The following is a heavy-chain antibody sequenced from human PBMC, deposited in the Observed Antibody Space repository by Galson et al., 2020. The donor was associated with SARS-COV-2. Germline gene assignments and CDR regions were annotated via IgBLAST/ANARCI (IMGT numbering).Heavy chain of an antibody. J-gene: IGHJ3*02. D-gene: IGHD3-22*01. CDR3: ARVSSSGSRVTFDI. Sequence: ASETLSLTCNVSGGSISRGGYYWSWIRQHPGKGLEGIGYIHYIGSTYYNPSLKSRVTISVDTSKNQFSLKLSSVTAADTAEYFCARVSSSGSRVTFDIWGQGTMVTVSS. V-gene: IGHV4-31*03. CDR1: GGSISRGGYY. CDR2: IHYIGST.